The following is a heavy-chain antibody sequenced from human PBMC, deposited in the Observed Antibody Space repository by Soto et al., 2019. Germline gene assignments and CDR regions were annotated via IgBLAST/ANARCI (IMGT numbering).Heavy chain of an antibody. J-gene: IGHJ6*02. Sequence: QVQLVQSGAEVRKPGASVKVSCKASGYTFSTSGMSWLRQAPGQGLEWMGWISTYNGDTNDAPKFQDRVTMTSDTSTSTVYMVLRSLRSDDTAVYYCARAGAAPYYYYGMDVWGQGTRVTVSS. D-gene: IGHD2-15*01. CDR3: ARAGAAPYYYYGMDV. CDR1: GYTFSTSG. V-gene: IGHV1-18*01. CDR2: ISTYNGDT.